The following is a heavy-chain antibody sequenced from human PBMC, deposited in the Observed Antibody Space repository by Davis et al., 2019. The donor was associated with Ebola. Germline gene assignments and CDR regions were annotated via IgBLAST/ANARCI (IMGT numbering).Heavy chain of an antibody. J-gene: IGHJ4*02. D-gene: IGHD4-17*01. Sequence: GESLKIPCAASGFIVSDKYMSWVRQAQGKGLEWVSVIYRDGRTYYADSVKGRFTISRDNSKNTLYLQMNSLRAEDTAVYYCARVTNLGYWGQGTLVTVSS. CDR2: IYRDGRT. CDR1: GFIVSDKY. CDR3: ARVTNLGY. V-gene: IGHV3-53*01.